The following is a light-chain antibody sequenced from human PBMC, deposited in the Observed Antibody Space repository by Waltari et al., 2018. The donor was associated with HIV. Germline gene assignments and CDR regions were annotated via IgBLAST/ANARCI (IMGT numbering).Light chain of an antibody. V-gene: IGLV1-51*01. CDR1: PSNIGKNF. CDR2: DQN. J-gene: IGLJ2*01. CDR3: GTWDSSVSAGV. Sequence: QSVLTQPPSVSAAPGQKVTFSCSGSPSNIGKNFVSWYQQRPEAAPKLIIYDQNKRPSGVPDRFSGSKSATSATLAITGLQTGDEADYYCGTWDSSVSAGVFGGGTKLTVL.